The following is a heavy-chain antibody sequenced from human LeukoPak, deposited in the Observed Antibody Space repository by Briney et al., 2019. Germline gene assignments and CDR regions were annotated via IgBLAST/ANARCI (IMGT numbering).Heavy chain of an antibody. Sequence: GGSLRLSCAASGFTFSSYAVHWVRQAPGKGLEWVAVISYDGSNKYYADSVKGRFTISRDNSKNTLYLQMNSLRAEDTAVYYCARALLWGQGTMVTVSS. CDR1: GFTFSSYA. CDR3: ARALL. V-gene: IGHV3-30-3*01. J-gene: IGHJ3*01. CDR2: ISYDGSNK.